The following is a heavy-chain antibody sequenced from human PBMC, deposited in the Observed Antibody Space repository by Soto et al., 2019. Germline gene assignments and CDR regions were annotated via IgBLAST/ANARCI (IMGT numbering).Heavy chain of an antibody. J-gene: IGHJ4*02. Sequence: QVQLVQSGAEVKKPGSSVKVSCKASGGTFSSYAISWVRQAPGQGLEWMGGIIPIFGTANYAQKFQGRVTITADKSTSSAYMELSSLGSEDTAVYYCARRYSSSAPLDYWGQGTLVTVSS. V-gene: IGHV1-69*06. D-gene: IGHD6-6*01. CDR3: ARRYSSSAPLDY. CDR2: IIPIFGTA. CDR1: GGTFSSYA.